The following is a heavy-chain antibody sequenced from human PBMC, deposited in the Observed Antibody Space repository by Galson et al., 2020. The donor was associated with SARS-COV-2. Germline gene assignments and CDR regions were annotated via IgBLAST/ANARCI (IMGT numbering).Heavy chain of an antibody. Sequence: SETLSLTCAVYGGSFSGYYWSWTRQPPGKGLEWIGEINHSGSTNYNPSLKSRVTTSVDTSKNQFSLKLSSVTAADTAVYYCARGPQRGYSGYDSGVRYWGQGTLVTVSS. J-gene: IGHJ4*02. V-gene: IGHV4-34*01. D-gene: IGHD5-12*01. CDR3: ARGPQRGYSGYDSGVRY. CDR2: INHSGST. CDR1: GGSFSGYY.